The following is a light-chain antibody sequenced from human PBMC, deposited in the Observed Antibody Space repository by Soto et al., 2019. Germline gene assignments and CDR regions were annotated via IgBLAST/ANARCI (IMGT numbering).Light chain of an antibody. CDR3: QQYHFFWT. V-gene: IGKV1-5*01. Sequence: DIQITQSPSTLSASVGDRVTVTCRASRSISTWLAWYQQKPGNAPKLLLHHASILESGVPSRFSGSGSGTEFTLTISSLQPDDFATYYCQQYHFFWTFGQGTKV. CDR1: RSISTW. CDR2: HAS. J-gene: IGKJ1*01.